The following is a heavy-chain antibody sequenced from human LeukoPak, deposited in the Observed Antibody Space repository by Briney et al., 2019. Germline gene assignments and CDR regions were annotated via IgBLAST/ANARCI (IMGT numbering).Heavy chain of an antibody. CDR2: ISSSGSTI. D-gene: IGHD6-13*01. V-gene: IGHV3-11*01. Sequence: GGSLRLSCAASGFTFSDYYMSWIRHAPGKGLEWVSYISSSGSTIYYADSVKGRFTISRDNAKNSLYLQMNSLRAEDTAVYYCARGDSSSWYRSYDAFDIWGQGTMVTVSS. J-gene: IGHJ3*02. CDR3: ARGDSSSWYRSYDAFDI. CDR1: GFTFSDYY.